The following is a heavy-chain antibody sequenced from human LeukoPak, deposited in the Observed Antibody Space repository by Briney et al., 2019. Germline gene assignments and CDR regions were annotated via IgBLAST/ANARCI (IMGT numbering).Heavy chain of an antibody. Sequence: GGSLRLSCAASGFTFSSYAMSWVRQAPGKGLEWVSAISGSGGSTYYADSVKGRFTISRDNSKNTLYLQMNSLRAEDTAVYYYAKVPEYYYDSSGFLYFDYWGQGTLVTVSS. CDR1: GFTFSSYA. D-gene: IGHD3-22*01. CDR2: ISGSGGST. CDR3: AKVPEYYYDSSGFLYFDY. V-gene: IGHV3-23*01. J-gene: IGHJ4*02.